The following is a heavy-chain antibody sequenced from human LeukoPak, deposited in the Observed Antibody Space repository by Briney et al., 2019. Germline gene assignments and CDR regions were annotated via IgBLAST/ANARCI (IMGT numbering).Heavy chain of an antibody. D-gene: IGHD6-19*01. CDR1: GYTFTGYY. J-gene: IGHJ6*03. CDR2: INPNSGGT. Sequence: GASVKVSCKASGYTFTGYYIHWVRQAPGQGLEWMGRINPNSGGTNYAQKFQGRVTMTRDTSISTAYMELSRLRSDDTAVYYCARLPEGIAVAGRRYMDVWGKGTTVTVSS. V-gene: IGHV1-2*06. CDR3: ARLPEGIAVAGRRYMDV.